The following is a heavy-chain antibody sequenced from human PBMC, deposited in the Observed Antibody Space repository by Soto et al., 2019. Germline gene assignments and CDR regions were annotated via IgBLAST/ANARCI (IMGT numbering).Heavy chain of an antibody. J-gene: IGHJ3*02. CDR3: AKGGGAYACDI. CDR1: GFTFNSYA. D-gene: IGHD3-10*01. V-gene: IGHV3-23*01. Sequence: EVQLLESGGGLVQPGGSLRVSCAGSGFTFNSYAMSWVRQAPGKGLEWVSAISGSGGSTYYADSVKGRFTISRDNSKNTLYVQMNSLRADDTAVYYCAKGGGAYACDIWGQGTMVTVSS. CDR2: ISGSGGST.